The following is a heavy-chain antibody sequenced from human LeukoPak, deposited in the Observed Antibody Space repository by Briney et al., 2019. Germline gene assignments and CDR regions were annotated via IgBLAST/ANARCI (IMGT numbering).Heavy chain of an antibody. D-gene: IGHD6-6*01. Sequence: PGGSLRLSCAASGFTFSPVWMHWVRQAPGKGLEWVAVISYDGSNKYYADSVKGRFTISRDNSKNTLYLQMNSLRAEDTAVYYCAKEYSSSSYYYYGMDVWGQGTTVTVSS. CDR2: ISYDGSNK. CDR3: AKEYSSSSYYYYGMDV. J-gene: IGHJ6*02. V-gene: IGHV3-30*18. CDR1: GFTFSPVW.